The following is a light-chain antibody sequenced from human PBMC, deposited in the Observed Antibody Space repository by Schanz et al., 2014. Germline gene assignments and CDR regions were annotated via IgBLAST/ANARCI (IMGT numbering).Light chain of an antibody. CDR2: EVS. CDR3: SSYAGSSKSV. Sequence: QSVLTQTPSASGSPGQSVTISCTGTSSDVGGYDYVSWYQQYPGKAPKLMIYEVSKRPSGVPDRFSGSKSGNTASLTVSGLQAEDEADYYCSSYAGSSKSVFGGGTKVTVL. V-gene: IGLV2-8*01. CDR1: SSDVGGYDY. J-gene: IGLJ3*02.